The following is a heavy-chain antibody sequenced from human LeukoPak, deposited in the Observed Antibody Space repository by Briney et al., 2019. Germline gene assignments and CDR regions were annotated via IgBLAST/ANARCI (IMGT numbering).Heavy chain of an antibody. D-gene: IGHD3-9*01. V-gene: IGHV3-15*07. Sequence: GGSLRLSCAASGFTFINTWMNWVRQAPGKGLEWVGRIKSKTAGGTTDYAAPVKGRFTVSRDDSKNMVYLQLDSLKTEDTGVYYCARDWYHAFDFWGQGTMVTVSS. J-gene: IGHJ3*01. CDR3: ARDWYHAFDF. CDR1: GFTFINTW. CDR2: IKSKTAGGTT.